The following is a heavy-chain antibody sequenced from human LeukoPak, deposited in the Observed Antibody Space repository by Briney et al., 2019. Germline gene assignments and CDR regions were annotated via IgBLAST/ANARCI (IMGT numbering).Heavy chain of an antibody. Sequence: GGSLRLSCAASGFTFSSCWMAWFRQAPGKGLEWVAHIKQDGGLEYYVDSVKGRFTISRDNAKNSLYLQMNSLRAEDTAVYYCATSSGSSYWGQGTLVTVSS. V-gene: IGHV3-7*01. CDR2: IKQDGGLE. CDR1: GFTFSSCW. CDR3: ATSSGSSY. J-gene: IGHJ4*02. D-gene: IGHD6-25*01.